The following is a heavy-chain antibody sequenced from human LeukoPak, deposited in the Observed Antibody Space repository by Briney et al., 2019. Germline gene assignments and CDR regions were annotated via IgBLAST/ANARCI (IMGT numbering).Heavy chain of an antibody. J-gene: IGHJ4*02. CDR3: ARGRPHGNDY. CDR1: GFTFSSYW. CDR2: IASDGSST. D-gene: IGHD4-23*01. Sequence: GGSLRLSCAASGFTFSSYWMNWVRQAPGKGPVWVSRIASDGSSTTYADSVKGRFSISRDNAKNTLYLQMNSLRVEDTAVYYCARGRPHGNDYWGQGTLVTVSS. V-gene: IGHV3-74*01.